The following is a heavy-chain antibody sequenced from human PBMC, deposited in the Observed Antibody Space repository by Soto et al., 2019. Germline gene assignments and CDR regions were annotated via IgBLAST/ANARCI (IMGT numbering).Heavy chain of an antibody. CDR3: ARDEVDTAMVTGYYYYYYGMDV. V-gene: IGHV3-33*01. CDR2: IWYDGSNK. Sequence: GGSLKLSCAASGFTFSSYGMHWVRQAPGKGLEWVAVIWYDGSNKYYADSVKGRFTISRDNSKNTLYLQMNSLRAEDTAVYYCARDEVDTAMVTGYYYYYYGMDVWGQGTTVTVSS. D-gene: IGHD5-18*01. CDR1: GFTFSSYG. J-gene: IGHJ6*02.